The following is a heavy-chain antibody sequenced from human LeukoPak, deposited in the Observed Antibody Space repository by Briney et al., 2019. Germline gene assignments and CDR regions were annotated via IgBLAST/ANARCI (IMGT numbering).Heavy chain of an antibody. J-gene: IGHJ4*02. Sequence: GWSLRLSCAASGFTFNRYAMSWVRQAPGKGLEWVSAISARGGSTYYADSVKGRFSISKDMSSNTLYLQMHSLRAEDTAVYYCAKDGEGRYFDWTEYYFDSWGQGTLVTVSS. V-gene: IGHV3-23*01. CDR3: AKDGEGRYFDWTEYYFDS. CDR1: GFTFNRYA. CDR2: ISARGGST. D-gene: IGHD3-9*01.